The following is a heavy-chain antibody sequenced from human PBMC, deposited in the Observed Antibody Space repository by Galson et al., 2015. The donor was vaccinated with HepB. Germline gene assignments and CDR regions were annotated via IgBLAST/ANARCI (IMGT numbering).Heavy chain of an antibody. CDR2: MYYRGST. CDR3: ARDWVTMVRGGEVGGMDV. D-gene: IGHD3-10*01. Sequence: LSLTCTVSGGSISNYYWSWIRQPPGKGLGWIGYMYYRGSTKYNPSLKSRVTISVDTSKNQFSLKLSSVTAADTAVYYCARDWVTMVRGGEVGGMDVWGQGTTVTVSS. V-gene: IGHV4-59*01. J-gene: IGHJ6*02. CDR1: GGSISNYY.